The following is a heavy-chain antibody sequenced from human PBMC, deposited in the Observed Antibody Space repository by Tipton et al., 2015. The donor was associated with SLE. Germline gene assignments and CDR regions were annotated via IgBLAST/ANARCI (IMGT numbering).Heavy chain of an antibody. V-gene: IGHV4-38-2*02. CDR3: TKDAASWSRDY. D-gene: IGHD6-13*01. CDR2: IHHDGAT. J-gene: IGHJ4*02. CDR1: GYSITSNNY. Sequence: TLSLTCTVSGYSITSNNYWGWIRQPPGKGLEWIGSIHHDGATYYNPSLKSRVTLSMDTSKSQFSLKLSSVTATDTAVYYCTKDAASWSRDYWGQGALVTVSS.